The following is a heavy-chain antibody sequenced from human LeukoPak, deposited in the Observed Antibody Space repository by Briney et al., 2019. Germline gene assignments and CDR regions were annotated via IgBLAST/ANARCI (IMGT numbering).Heavy chain of an antibody. CDR3: ARGVVASSFGTPYYYYYGMDV. D-gene: IGHD2-2*01. CDR1: GGSFSGYY. CDR2: INHSGST. J-gene: IGHJ6*02. Sequence: PSGTLSLTCAVYGGSFSGYYWSWIRQPPGKGLEWIGEINHSGSTNYNPSLKSRVTISVDTSKNQFSLKLSSVTAADTAVYYCARGVVASSFGTPYYYYYGMDVWGQGTTVTVSS. V-gene: IGHV4-34*01.